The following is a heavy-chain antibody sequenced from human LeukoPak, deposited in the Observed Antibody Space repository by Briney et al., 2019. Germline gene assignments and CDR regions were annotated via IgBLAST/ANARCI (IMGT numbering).Heavy chain of an antibody. CDR2: IYSSGST. J-gene: IGHJ4*02. V-gene: IGHV4-59*01. CDR3: ARRLTRPERFDS. CDR1: GGSISSYY. D-gene: IGHD3-9*01. Sequence: KPSETLSLTCTVSGGSISSYYWSWIRQPPGKGLEWIGYIYSSGSTNYNPSLKSRITISVDTSKNQFSLKLNSVTAADTAVFYCARRLTRPERFDSWGQGTLVTVSS.